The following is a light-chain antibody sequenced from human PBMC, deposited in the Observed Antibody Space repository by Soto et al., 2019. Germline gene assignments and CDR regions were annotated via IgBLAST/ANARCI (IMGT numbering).Light chain of an antibody. Sequence: QSVLTQPPSVSEAPRQRVTISCSGSSSNIGNNAVHWYQQVPGKAPKLLVYYDDRLSSGVSDRFSGSKSGTSASLAIGGLQSEDEADYYCATWDDSLNGYVFGAGTKVTVL. CDR2: YDD. J-gene: IGLJ1*01. CDR3: ATWDDSLNGYV. V-gene: IGLV1-36*01. CDR1: SSNIGNNA.